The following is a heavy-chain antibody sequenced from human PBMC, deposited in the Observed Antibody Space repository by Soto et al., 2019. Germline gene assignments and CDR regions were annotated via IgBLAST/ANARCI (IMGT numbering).Heavy chain of an antibody. CDR3: ARVRVSGYEFDP. D-gene: IGHD5-12*01. CDR2: INPDGRTT. V-gene: IGHV3-74*01. Sequence: EAQLVESGGGLVQPGGSLRLSCAASGFTFSSYWMHWVRQAPGKGLVWVSRINPDGRTTKYADSVKGRFTISRDNANDTLYLQMNSLRAEDTAVYYCARVRVSGYEFDPWGQGTLITVSS. J-gene: IGHJ5*02. CDR1: GFTFSSYW.